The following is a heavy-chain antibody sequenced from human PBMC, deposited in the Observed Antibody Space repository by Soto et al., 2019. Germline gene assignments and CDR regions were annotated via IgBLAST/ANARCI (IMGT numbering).Heavy chain of an antibody. V-gene: IGHV3-33*05. D-gene: IGHD3-16*01. CDR1: GFTFRSYV. CDR3: ARWGTTGGLDV. Sequence: QVQLVESGGGVVQPGTSLRLACVGSGFTFRSYVIHWFRQAPGKGLEWVALTSYDGSNNFYGDSVKGRFTISRHNSRNTVELHMDSLRFEDTALYYCARWGTTGGLDVWGQGTLVSVSS. J-gene: IGHJ4*02. CDR2: TSYDGSNN.